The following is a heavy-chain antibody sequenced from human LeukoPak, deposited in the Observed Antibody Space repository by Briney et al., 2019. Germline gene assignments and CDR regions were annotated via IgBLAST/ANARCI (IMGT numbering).Heavy chain of an antibody. CDR1: GFTFSSYG. CDR3: AKGSEGWLQFLHGYYFDY. J-gene: IGHJ4*02. CDR2: ISYDGSNK. Sequence: GGSLRLSCAASGFTFSSYGMHCVRQAPGKGLEWVAVISYDGSNKYYADSVKGRFTISRDNSKNTLYLQMNSLRAEDTAVYYCAKGSEGWLQFLHGYYFDYWGQGTLVTVSS. V-gene: IGHV3-30*18. D-gene: IGHD5-24*01.